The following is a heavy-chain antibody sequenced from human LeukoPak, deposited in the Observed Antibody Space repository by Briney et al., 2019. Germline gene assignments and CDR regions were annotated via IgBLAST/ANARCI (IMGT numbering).Heavy chain of an antibody. V-gene: IGHV4-30-4*01. CDR3: ARTYYFDSSGYIDSFDI. CDR2: IYYTGST. Sequence: SETLSLTCNVSGGSLSSGDYYWRWLRQSPGTGLERIGYIYYTGSTYYNPSLKSRLTISVDTSKNQFSLKLNSVTAADTAVYYCARTYYFDSSGYIDSFDIWGQGTMVTVSS. CDR1: GGSLSSGDYY. D-gene: IGHD3-22*01. J-gene: IGHJ3*02.